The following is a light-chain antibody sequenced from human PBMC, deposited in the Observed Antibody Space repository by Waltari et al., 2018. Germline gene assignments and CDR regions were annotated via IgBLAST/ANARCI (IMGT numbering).Light chain of an antibody. J-gene: IGKJ4*01. CDR3: QHYYSYPLT. Sequence: DIQMTQSPSTLSASVGDRVTITCRASKSISSWLAWYQQKPGKHPERLIYKASSLESGVPSRFSGSGSGTEFTLTINSLQPDDFATYYCQHYYSYPLTFGGGTKVEIK. CDR1: KSISSW. CDR2: KAS. V-gene: IGKV1-5*03.